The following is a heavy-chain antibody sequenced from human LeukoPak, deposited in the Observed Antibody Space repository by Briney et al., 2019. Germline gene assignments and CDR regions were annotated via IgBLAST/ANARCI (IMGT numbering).Heavy chain of an antibody. CDR3: MRALTISGIGPPPA. D-gene: IGHD3-3*01. Sequence: ASVKVSCTASGSTFTKYIIHRVRQAPGQGFEWVGGIDPNGGRTFHTQKVQDRVTLTRDLTPTTVYMEFSSLREEDTAVYYCMRALTISGIGPPPAWGQGTLLTVSS. V-gene: IGHV1-46*01. J-gene: IGHJ5*02. CDR2: IDPNGGRT. CDR1: GSTFTKYI.